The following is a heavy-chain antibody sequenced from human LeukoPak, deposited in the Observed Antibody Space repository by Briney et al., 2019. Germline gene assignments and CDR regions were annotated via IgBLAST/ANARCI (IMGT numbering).Heavy chain of an antibody. D-gene: IGHD1-26*01. CDR2: VSNSGDTM. J-gene: IGHJ3*02. V-gene: IGHV3-11*04. Sequence: PGGSLRLSXAASGFTFSDYYMGWMRQAPGKGLEWVSYVSNSGDTMYYVDSVKGRFTISRDSAKNSLFLQMSSLRVEDTTIYYCARARGSYAFDIWGQGTMVTVSS. CDR3: ARARGSYAFDI. CDR1: GFTFSDYY.